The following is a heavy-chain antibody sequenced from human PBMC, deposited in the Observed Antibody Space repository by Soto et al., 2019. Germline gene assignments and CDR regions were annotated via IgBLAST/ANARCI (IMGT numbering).Heavy chain of an antibody. J-gene: IGHJ4*02. Sequence: ASVKVSCKAPGYTFTSYGISWVRQAPGQGLEWMGWISAYNGNTNYAQKLQGRVTMTTDTSTSTAYMELRSLRSDDTAVYYCARVQYYDSSGYPDYWGQGTLVTVSS. D-gene: IGHD3-22*01. CDR1: GYTFTSYG. V-gene: IGHV1-18*04. CDR2: ISAYNGNT. CDR3: ARVQYYDSSGYPDY.